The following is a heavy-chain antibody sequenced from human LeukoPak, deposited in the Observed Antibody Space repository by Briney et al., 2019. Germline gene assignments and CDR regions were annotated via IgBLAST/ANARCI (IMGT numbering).Heavy chain of an antibody. CDR2: ISAYNGNT. D-gene: IGHD6-13*01. J-gene: IGHJ3*02. CDR1: GYTFTSYG. CDR3: ARDWGSSSWYPDAFDI. Sequence: ASVKVSCKASGYTFTSYGISWVRQAPGQGREWMGWISAYNGNTNYAQKLQGRVTMTTDTSTSTAYMELRSLRSDDTAVYYCARDWGSSSWYPDAFDIWGQGTMVTVSS. V-gene: IGHV1-18*01.